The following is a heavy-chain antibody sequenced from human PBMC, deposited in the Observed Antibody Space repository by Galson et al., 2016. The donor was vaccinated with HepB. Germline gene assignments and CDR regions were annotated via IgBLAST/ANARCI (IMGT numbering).Heavy chain of an antibody. J-gene: IGHJ6*02. Sequence: SLRLSCAASGLTFGDYAMSWVRQAPGKGPEWVSGINWNGGTTSYAESVKGRFTISRENAKKSLYLQMNSLRAEDTALYYCARDGNWNRGMDVWGQGTTVTVSS. CDR3: ARDGNWNRGMDV. D-gene: IGHD1-1*01. CDR2: INWNGGTT. CDR1: GLTFGDYA. V-gene: IGHV3-20*04.